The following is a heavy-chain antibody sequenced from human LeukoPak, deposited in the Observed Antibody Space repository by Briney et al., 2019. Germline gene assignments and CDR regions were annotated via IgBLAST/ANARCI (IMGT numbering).Heavy chain of an antibody. J-gene: IGHJ4*02. CDR3: ARRLSIAARPLYYFDY. V-gene: IGHV4-34*01. CDR1: GGSFSGYY. D-gene: IGHD6-6*01. Sequence: PSETLSLTCAVYGGSFSGYYWSWIRQPPGKGLEWIGEINHSGSTNYNPSLKSRVTISVDTSKNQFSLKLSSVTAADTAVYYCARRLSIAARPLYYFDYWGQGTLVTVSS. CDR2: INHSGST.